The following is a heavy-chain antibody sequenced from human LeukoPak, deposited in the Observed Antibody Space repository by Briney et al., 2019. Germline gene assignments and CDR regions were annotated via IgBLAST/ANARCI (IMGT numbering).Heavy chain of an antibody. CDR1: GYTLTELS. J-gene: IGHJ3*02. CDR3: ATDIVGASKGAFDI. Sequence: ASVKVSCKVSGYTLTELSMHWVRQAPGKGLEWMGGFDPEDGETIYAQKFQGRVTMTEDTSTDTAYTELSSLRSEDTAVYYCATDIVGASKGAFDIWGQGTMVTVSS. CDR2: FDPEDGET. D-gene: IGHD1-26*01. V-gene: IGHV1-24*01.